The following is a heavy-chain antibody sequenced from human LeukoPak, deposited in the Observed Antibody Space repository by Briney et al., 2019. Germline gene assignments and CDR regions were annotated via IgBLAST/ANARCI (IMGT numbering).Heavy chain of an antibody. V-gene: IGHV4-59*01. D-gene: IGHD3-16*01. J-gene: IGHJ5*02. CDR2: IYYSGST. CDR1: GGSISSYY. Sequence: PSETLSLTCTVSGGSISSYYWSWIRQPPGKGLEWIGDIYYSGSTNYNPSLKSRVTISVDTSKNQFSLKLSSVTAADTAVYYCAGGGPRGFDPWGQGTLVTVSS. CDR3: AGGGPRGFDP.